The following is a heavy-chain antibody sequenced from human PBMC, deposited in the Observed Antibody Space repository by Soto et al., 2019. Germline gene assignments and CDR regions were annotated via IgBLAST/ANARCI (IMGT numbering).Heavy chain of an antibody. CDR2: LIPLFGTP. CDR3: ARASPVICGGDPCYRLDSSFDS. V-gene: IGHV1-69*01. J-gene: IGHJ5*01. CDR1: GATFSTTG. Sequence: QVQLVHSGAEVRKPGSSRRVSCKPSGATFSTTGISWVRQAPGQGLEWMGGLIPLFGTPKYARKFQGRVSITTDESTNTVYMELNSLRPDDAAVYYCARASPVICGGDPCYRLDSSFDSWGQGSLVIVSS. D-gene: IGHD2-21*02.